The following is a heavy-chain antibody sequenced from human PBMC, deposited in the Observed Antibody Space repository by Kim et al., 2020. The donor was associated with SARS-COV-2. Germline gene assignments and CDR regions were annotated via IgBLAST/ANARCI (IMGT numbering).Heavy chain of an antibody. CDR1: GFSFSSYV. V-gene: IGHV3-23*01. CDR3: ARGGGSSTWPYFDS. CDR2: ISGSGGST. J-gene: IGHJ4*02. Sequence: GGSLRLSCAASGFSFSSYVMSWVRQAPGKGLEWVSFISGSGGSTFYADSVDGRFTISRDNSKNMLYLQLSSLRSDDTALYYCARGGGSSTWPYFDSWGQGTLGTVSS. D-gene: IGHD6-13*01.